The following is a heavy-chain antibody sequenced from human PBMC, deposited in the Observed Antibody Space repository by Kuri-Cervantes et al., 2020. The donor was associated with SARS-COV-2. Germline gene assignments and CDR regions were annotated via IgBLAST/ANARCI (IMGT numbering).Heavy chain of an antibody. CDR2: INPNSGGT. J-gene: IGHJ3*02. V-gene: IGHV1-2*04. D-gene: IGHD3-22*01. CDR1: GYTFTDYY. CDR3: ARSTPFGRLVVISQGGAFDI. Sequence: ASVKVSCKASGYTFTDYYMHWVRQAPGQGLEWMGWINPNSGGTNYAQKFQGWVTMTRDTSISTVYMELSRLRSDDTAVYYCARSTPFGRLVVISQGGAFDIWGQGTMVTVSS.